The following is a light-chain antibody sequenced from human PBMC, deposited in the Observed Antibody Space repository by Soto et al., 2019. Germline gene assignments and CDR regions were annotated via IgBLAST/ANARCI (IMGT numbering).Light chain of an antibody. J-gene: IGLJ2*01. Sequence: QSVLTQPASVSGSPGQSITISCTGTSSDIGGYDCVSWYQQHPAKAPKLMIFEVSNRPSGVSNRFSGSKSGNTASLTISGLQAEDEADYYCSSYTGSSVIFGGGTKLTVL. CDR1: SSDIGGYDC. CDR3: SSYTGSSVI. V-gene: IGLV2-14*01. CDR2: EVS.